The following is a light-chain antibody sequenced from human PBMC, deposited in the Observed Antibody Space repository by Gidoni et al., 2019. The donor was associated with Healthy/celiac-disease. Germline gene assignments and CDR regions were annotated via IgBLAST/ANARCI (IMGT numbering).Light chain of an antibody. CDR3: QQYYSYPLT. V-gene: IGKV1-8*01. CDR2: AAS. CDR1: QGISSD. J-gene: IGKJ4*01. Sequence: AIRMTQSPSPLSASTGDRVTLTCRASQGISSDLAWYQQKPGNAPRLLIYAASTLQSGVPSRFSGSGSGTDFTLTISCLQSEDFATYYCQQYYSYPLTFXGXTRVEIK.